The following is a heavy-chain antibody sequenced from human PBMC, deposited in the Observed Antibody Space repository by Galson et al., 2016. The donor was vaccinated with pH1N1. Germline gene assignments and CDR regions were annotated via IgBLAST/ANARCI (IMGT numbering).Heavy chain of an antibody. D-gene: IGHD4-17*01. J-gene: IGHJ3*02. CDR2: IKQDGSEK. Sequence: SLRLSCAASGFTFSRYWMSWVRQAPGKGLEWVANIKQDGSEKNYVDSVKGRFTVSRDNAKNSLNLQMNSLRGGDTAVYYCARDRCFLSVTTSAFPMWGQGTMVTVSS. V-gene: IGHV3-7*03. CDR3: ARDRCFLSVTTSAFPM. CDR1: GFTFSRYW.